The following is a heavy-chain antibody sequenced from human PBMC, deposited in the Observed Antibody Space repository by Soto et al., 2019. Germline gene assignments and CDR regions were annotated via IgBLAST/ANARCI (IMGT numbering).Heavy chain of an antibody. CDR1: GGSVSSDTHY. V-gene: IGHV4-61*01. Sequence: KPSETLSLTCTVSGGSVSSDTHYWSWIRQPPGKRLEWIGFIYSSGSTNYNPSLKSRATMSVDTSKNQFSLKLRSVIVADTAVYHCARFVRSCSGTTCYTRADVWGQGTTVTVSS. D-gene: IGHD2-2*02. CDR2: IYSSGST. J-gene: IGHJ6*02. CDR3: ARFVRSCSGTTCYTRADV.